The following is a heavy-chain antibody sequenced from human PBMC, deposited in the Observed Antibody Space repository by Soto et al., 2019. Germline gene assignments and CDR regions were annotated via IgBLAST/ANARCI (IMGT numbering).Heavy chain of an antibody. Sequence: EVQLVESGGGLVQPGGSLRLSCAASGFTFSSYSMNWVRQAPGKGLEWVSYISISSSTIYYADSVKGRFTNSRDNAKNSLYLQMNSLRDEDTAVYYCARDREGSGSDSGGWFDPWGQGTLVTVSS. D-gene: IGHD1-26*01. CDR2: ISISSSTI. V-gene: IGHV3-48*02. J-gene: IGHJ5*02. CDR3: ARDREGSGSDSGGWFDP. CDR1: GFTFSSYS.